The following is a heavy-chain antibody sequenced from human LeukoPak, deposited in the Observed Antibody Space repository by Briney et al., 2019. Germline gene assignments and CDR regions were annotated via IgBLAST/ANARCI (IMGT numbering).Heavy chain of an antibody. V-gene: IGHV4-39*07. CDR3: ARGGITMIVVVIPFDP. Sequence: SETLSLTCTVSGGSISSSSYYWGWIRQPPGKGLEWIGSIYYSGSTYYNPSLKSRVTISVDTSKNQFSLKLSSVTAADTAVYYCARGGITMIVVVIPFDPWGQGTLVTVSS. J-gene: IGHJ5*02. D-gene: IGHD3-22*01. CDR2: IYYSGST. CDR1: GGSISSSSYY.